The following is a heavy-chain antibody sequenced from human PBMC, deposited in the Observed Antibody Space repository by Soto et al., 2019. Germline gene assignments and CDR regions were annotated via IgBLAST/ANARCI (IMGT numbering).Heavy chain of an antibody. J-gene: IGHJ6*02. Sequence: PGESLKISCEASGYSFTNSWISWVRQMPGKDLEWMARIDLSDSYIDYNPSFQGHVTVSTDKSITTAYLQWSSLRASDTAMYYCARPTNRGKYYYGMDVWGQGTTVTVSS. CDR1: GYSFTNSW. CDR2: IDLSDSYI. D-gene: IGHD2-8*01. CDR3: ARPTNRGKYYYGMDV. V-gene: IGHV5-10-1*01.